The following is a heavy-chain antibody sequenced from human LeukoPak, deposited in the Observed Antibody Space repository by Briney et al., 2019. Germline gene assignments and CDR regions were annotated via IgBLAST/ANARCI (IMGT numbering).Heavy chain of an antibody. Sequence: SETLSLTCSVSGGSINSYYWSWIRQPPGKGLEWIGNIYYSGSTNDNPSLKTRVTISVDTSKNQFSLQLSSVTAADTAVYYCARANTNNDAFDIWGRGTLVTVSS. V-gene: IGHV4-59*01. CDR1: GGSINSYY. J-gene: IGHJ3*02. CDR3: ARANTNNDAFDI. D-gene: IGHD3-16*01. CDR2: IYYSGST.